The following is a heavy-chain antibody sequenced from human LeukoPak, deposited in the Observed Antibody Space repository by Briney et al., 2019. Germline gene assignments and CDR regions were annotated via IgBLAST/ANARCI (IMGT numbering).Heavy chain of an antibody. CDR3: ARVGYGDYLLCYFDL. CDR1: GGSISSYY. Sequence: SETLSLTCTVSGGSISSYYWSWIRQPPGKGLEWIGYIYYSGSTNYNPSLKSRVTISVDTSKNQFSLKLSSVTAADTAVYYCARVGYGDYLLCYFDLWGRGALVTVSS. V-gene: IGHV4-59*01. J-gene: IGHJ2*01. CDR2: IYYSGST. D-gene: IGHD4-17*01.